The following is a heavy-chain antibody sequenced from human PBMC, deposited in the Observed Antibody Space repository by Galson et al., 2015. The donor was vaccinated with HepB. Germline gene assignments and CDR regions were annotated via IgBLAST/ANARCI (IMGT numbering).Heavy chain of an antibody. CDR2: ISAYNGNT. CDR3: ARDHMTTVTTNYYYGMDV. J-gene: IGHJ6*02. D-gene: IGHD4-17*01. CDR1: GYTFTSYG. V-gene: IGHV1-18*04. Sequence: SVKVSCKASGYTFTSYGISWVRQAPGQGLEWMGWISAYNGNTNYAQKLQGRVTMTTDTSTSTAYMELRSLRSDDTAVYYCARDHMTTVTTNYYYGMDVWGQGTTVTVSS.